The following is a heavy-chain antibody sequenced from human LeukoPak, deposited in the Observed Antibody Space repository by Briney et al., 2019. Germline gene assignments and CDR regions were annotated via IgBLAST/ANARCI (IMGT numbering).Heavy chain of an antibody. J-gene: IGHJ4*02. CDR2: IYYSGST. Sequence: PSETLSLTCTVSGGSISSSSYYWGWIRQPPGKGLEWIGSIYYSGSTYYNPSLKSRVTISVDTSKNQFSLKLSSVTAADTAVYYCASSARDYGSGSYYDYWGQGTLVTVSS. CDR3: ASSARDYGSGSYYDY. D-gene: IGHD3-10*01. V-gene: IGHV4-39*07. CDR1: GGSISSSSYY.